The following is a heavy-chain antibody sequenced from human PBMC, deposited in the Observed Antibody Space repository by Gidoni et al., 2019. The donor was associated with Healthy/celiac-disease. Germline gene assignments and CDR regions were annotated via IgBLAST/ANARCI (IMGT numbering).Heavy chain of an antibody. Sequence: EVQLVESGGGLVQPGGSLRLSCAASGFTVSSNYMSWVRQAPGKGLEWVSVIYSGGSTYDADSVKGRFTISRDNSKNTLYLQMNSLRAEDTAVYYCAREGGGYDTYKRGHTFDYWGQGTLVTVSS. D-gene: IGHD5-12*01. CDR1: GFTVSSNY. CDR3: AREGGGYDTYKRGHTFDY. V-gene: IGHV3-66*02. J-gene: IGHJ4*02. CDR2: IYSGGST.